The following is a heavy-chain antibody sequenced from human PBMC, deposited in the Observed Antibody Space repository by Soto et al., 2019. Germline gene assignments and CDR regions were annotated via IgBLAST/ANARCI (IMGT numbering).Heavy chain of an antibody. CDR1: GYTFTVYY. J-gene: IGHJ4*02. CDR2: INPKSGGT. V-gene: IGHV1-2*02. CDR3: ARDLPKGGGSAGFDY. D-gene: IGHD1-26*01. Sequence: ASVKVSCKASGYTFTVYYMHWVRQAPGQGLEWMGWINPKSGGTMYPQKFQGRVTMTWDTSISTAYMALTRLRSDDTAVYYCARDLPKGGGSAGFDYWGQGTLVTVYS.